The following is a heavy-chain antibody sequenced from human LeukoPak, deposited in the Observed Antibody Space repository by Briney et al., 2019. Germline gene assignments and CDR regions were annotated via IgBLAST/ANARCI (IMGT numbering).Heavy chain of an antibody. V-gene: IGHV3-33*01. CDR2: IWYDGSNK. CDR3: VRSAFHAGSGNYYDY. J-gene: IGHJ4*02. D-gene: IGHD3-22*01. Sequence: GGSLRLSCVASGFTFSNYGIHWVRQAPGKGLEWVAVIWYDGSNKYYTDSVKGRFTISRDNSKNTLYLQMNSPRVEDTAVYYCVRSAFHAGSGNYYDYWGQGTLVTVSS. CDR1: GFTFSNYG.